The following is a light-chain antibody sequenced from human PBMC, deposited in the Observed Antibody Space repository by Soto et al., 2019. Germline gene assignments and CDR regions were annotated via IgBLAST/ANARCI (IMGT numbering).Light chain of an antibody. CDR2: GAS. Sequence: DIHVTQSPSSLPASLGDRVTITCRASENIKNYLTWYQQKPGKAPKLLIYGASTLKTGVPSRFSGSGSGTDFTFTIGGLQPDDFATYCCAQLYTAQWTYGQGTRVDLK. J-gene: IGKJ1*01. CDR1: ENIKNY. V-gene: IGKV1-39*01. CDR3: AQLYTAQWT.